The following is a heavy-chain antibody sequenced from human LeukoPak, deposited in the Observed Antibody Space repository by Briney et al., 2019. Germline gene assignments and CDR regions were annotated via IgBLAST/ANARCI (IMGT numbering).Heavy chain of an antibody. CDR2: IYYSGST. CDR3: ARQHRGYYDSSGYYYDY. Sequence: PSETLSLTCTVSSGSISSSSYYWGWIRQPPGKGLEWIGSIYYSGSTYYNPSLKSRVTISVDTSKNQFSLKLSSVTAADTAVYYCARQHRGYYDSSGYYYDYWGQGTLVTVSS. J-gene: IGHJ4*02. D-gene: IGHD3-22*01. V-gene: IGHV4-39*01. CDR1: SGSISSSSYY.